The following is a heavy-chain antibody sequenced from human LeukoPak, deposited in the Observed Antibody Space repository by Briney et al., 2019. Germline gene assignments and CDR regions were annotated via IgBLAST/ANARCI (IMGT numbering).Heavy chain of an antibody. Sequence: GGSLRLSCAASGFSFSTYSMNWVRQAPGKGLVWVSRISNDGSSTNYADSVKGRFTVSRDNAKNTLYLQMNSLRAEDTAVYYCAADIQLWSTAVDYWGQGTLVTVSS. D-gene: IGHD5-18*01. J-gene: IGHJ4*02. V-gene: IGHV3-74*01. CDR2: ISNDGSST. CDR1: GFSFSTYS. CDR3: AADIQLWSTAVDY.